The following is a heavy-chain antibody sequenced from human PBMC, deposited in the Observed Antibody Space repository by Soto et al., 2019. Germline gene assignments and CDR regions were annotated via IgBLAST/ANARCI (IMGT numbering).Heavy chain of an antibody. Sequence: AGGSLRLSCAASGFSFSQYGMHWVRQAPGKGLEWVALISYDGSTQYYADSVKGRFTISRDNSKNTVHLQINSLRDEDTAVFYCARDVHRNAYNFEYWGQGTMVTVFS. D-gene: IGHD1-1*01. CDR1: GFSFSQYG. V-gene: IGHV3-30*03. J-gene: IGHJ4*02. CDR2: ISYDGSTQ. CDR3: ARDVHRNAYNFEY.